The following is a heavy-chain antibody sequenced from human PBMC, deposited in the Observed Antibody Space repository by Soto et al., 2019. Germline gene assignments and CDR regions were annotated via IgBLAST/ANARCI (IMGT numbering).Heavy chain of an antibody. V-gene: IGHV3-74*01. CDR2: IDTDGSGT. CDR1: RFIINRDS. CDR3: KRERRGPQHYFDY. J-gene: IGHJ4*02. Sequence: GRSLRHSRAASRFIINRDSTHCDHQAPGKGLEWVARIDTDGSGTSYADSVKGRFTISRDNAKNTLYLQMNSLRAEDTAVYYCKRERRGPQHYFDYWGQGNMVTVSS. D-gene: IGHD3-10*01.